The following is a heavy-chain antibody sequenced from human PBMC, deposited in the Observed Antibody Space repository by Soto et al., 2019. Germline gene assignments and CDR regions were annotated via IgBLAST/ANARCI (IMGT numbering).Heavy chain of an antibody. CDR1: GYPFTSYH. V-gene: IGHV1-46*01. D-gene: IGHD5-12*01. CDR3: ARGREYSFGYNWFDP. Sequence: QVQLVQSGAEVRKPGASLKLSCQTSGYPFTSYHMHWVRQAPGQGLEWMGVINPTEGRTRYSQRFQDRVTMTRDTSTSTVDMELSSLRSEDTATYFCARGREYSFGYNWFDPWGQGTLVTVSS. J-gene: IGHJ5*02. CDR2: INPTEGRT.